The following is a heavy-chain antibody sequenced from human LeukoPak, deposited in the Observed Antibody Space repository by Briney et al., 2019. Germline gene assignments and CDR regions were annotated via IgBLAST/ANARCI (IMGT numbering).Heavy chain of an antibody. CDR1: GGTFSSYA. Sequence: SVKVSCKASGGTFSSYAISWVRQAPGQGLEWMGGIIPIFGTANYAQKFQGRVTITADESTSTAYMELSSLRSEDTAVYYCARVRTSVAGSYYYYYYMDAWGKGTTVTVSS. CDR2: IIPIFGTA. V-gene: IGHV1-69*13. J-gene: IGHJ6*03. D-gene: IGHD6-19*01. CDR3: ARVRTSVAGSYYYYYYMDA.